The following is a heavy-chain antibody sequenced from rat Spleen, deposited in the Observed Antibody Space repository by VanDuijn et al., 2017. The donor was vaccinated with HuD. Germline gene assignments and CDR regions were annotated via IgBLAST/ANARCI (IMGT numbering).Heavy chain of an antibody. V-gene: IGHV5-19*01. CDR3: VRDQHGSSGWYFDF. CDR2: TSPSGGNT. J-gene: IGHJ1*01. Sequence: EVQLVESGGGLVQPGRSLKLSCAASGFTFSNYGMHWIRQTATKGLEWVASTSPSGGNTYYRDSVKGRFTISRDNAKSTLYLQMDSLRSEDTATYYCVRDQHGSSGWYFDFWGPGTMVTVSS. D-gene: IGHD5-1*01. CDR1: GFTFSNYG.